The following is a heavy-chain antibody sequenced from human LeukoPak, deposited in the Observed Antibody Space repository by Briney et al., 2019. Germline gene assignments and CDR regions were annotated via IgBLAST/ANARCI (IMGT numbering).Heavy chain of an antibody. V-gene: IGHV1-69*13. D-gene: IGHD2-2*01. J-gene: IGHJ6*03. CDR1: GGTFSSYA. CDR3: ARAGARYCSSTSCYRYYYYYVDV. CDR2: IIPIFGTA. Sequence: SVKVSCKASGGTFSSYAISWVRQAPGQGLEWMGGIIPIFGTANYAQKFQGRVTITADESTSTAYMELSSLRSEDTAVYYCARAGARYCSSTSCYRYYYYYVDVWGKGTTVTVSS.